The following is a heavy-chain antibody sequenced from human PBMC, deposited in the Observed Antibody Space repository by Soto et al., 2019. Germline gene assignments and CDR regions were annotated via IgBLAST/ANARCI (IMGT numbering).Heavy chain of an antibody. D-gene: IGHD5-18*01. V-gene: IGHV4-59*01. CDR2: IYYSGST. J-gene: IGHJ6*02. CDR3: ARGGYSYGRDYGMDV. CDR1: GGSISSYY. Sequence: SETLSLTCTVSGGSISSYYWSWIRQPPGKGLEWIGYIYYSGSTNYNPSLKSRVTISVDTSKNQFSLKLTSVTAADTAVYYCARGGYSYGRDYGMDVWAKGPLSPSP.